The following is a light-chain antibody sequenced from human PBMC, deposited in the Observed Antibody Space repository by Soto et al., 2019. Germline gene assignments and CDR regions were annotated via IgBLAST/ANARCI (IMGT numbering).Light chain of an antibody. CDR2: WAS. CDR1: QSVLYSSNNKNY. Sequence: DIVMTQSPDSLAVSLGERATINCKSSQSVLYSSNNKNYLAWYQQKPGQPPKLLIYWASTREFGVPARFSGSGSATDFTLTISSLQAEDVAVYHCQQYYSTPYTFGQGTKLEIK. J-gene: IGKJ2*01. V-gene: IGKV4-1*01. CDR3: QQYYSTPYT.